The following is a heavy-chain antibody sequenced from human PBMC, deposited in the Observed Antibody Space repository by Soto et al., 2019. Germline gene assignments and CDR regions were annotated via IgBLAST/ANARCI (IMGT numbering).Heavy chain of an antibody. D-gene: IGHD6-13*01. Sequence: SETLSLTCTVSGGSISEKYWNWVRQPPGKGLEWIGLIFANGHTDYNPSLKSRVTMSVDASKNQFSLRLTSMTAADTAVYYCVASLAASGLNWLDPWGRGTLVTVSS. CDR2: IFANGHT. V-gene: IGHV4-4*07. CDR3: VASLAASGLNWLDP. J-gene: IGHJ5*02. CDR1: GGSISEKY.